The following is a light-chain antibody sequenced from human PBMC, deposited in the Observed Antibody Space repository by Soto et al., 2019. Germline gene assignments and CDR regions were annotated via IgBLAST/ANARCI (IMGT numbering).Light chain of an antibody. CDR1: QSVRSN. V-gene: IGKV3-15*01. Sequence: EIVMTQSPATLSVSPGERATLSCRASQSVRSNSAWYQQKPGQAPRLLIYGASTRATGVPARFSGSGSGTEFTLTISSLQSEDFAVYYCQQYDIWPPTFGQGTRVESK. J-gene: IGKJ1*01. CDR3: QQYDIWPPT. CDR2: GAS.